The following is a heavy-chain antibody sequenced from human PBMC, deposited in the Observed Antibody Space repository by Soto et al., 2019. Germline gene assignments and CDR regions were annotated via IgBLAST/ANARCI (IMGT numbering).Heavy chain of an antibody. CDR3: SVGAPATDVALAGNVEYYGMYV. J-gene: IGHJ6*02. CDR1: GFTFSRYG. D-gene: IGHD6-19*01. V-gene: IGHV3-33*01. CDR2: TWHHPSNK. Sequence: QVQLVESGGGVVQPGRSLRLSCAASGFTFSRYGMHWDRQAPCTAMARLAGTWHHPSNKRYADSVKGRFTISRDNSKNRLTLRHKRVPAGHTGDKSGSVGAPATDVALAGNVEYYGMYVWAQGTTVTVSS.